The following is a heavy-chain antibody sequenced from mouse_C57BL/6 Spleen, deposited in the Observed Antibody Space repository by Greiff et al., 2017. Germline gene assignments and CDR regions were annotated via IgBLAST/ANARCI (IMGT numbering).Heavy chain of an antibody. J-gene: IGHJ4*01. CDR1: GFNIKDDY. CDR2: IDPENGDT. Sequence: VQLQQPGAELVRPGASVKLSCTASGFNIKDDYMHWVKQRPEQGLEWIGWIDPENGDTEYASKFQGKATITADTSSNTAYLQLSSLTSEDTAVYYCTRDGSSYNYYAMDYWGQGTSVTVSS. D-gene: IGHD1-1*01. V-gene: IGHV14-4*01. CDR3: TRDGSSYNYYAMDY.